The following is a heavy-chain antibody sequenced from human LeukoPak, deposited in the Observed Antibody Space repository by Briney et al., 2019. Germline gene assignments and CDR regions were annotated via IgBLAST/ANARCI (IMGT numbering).Heavy chain of an antibody. J-gene: IGHJ4*02. V-gene: IGHV5-51*01. CDR1: GYSFTSYS. Sequence: GESLKISCNGSGYSFTSYSIAWVRQMSRKGLGCRGIIYPGDSDTRYSPSFQGQVSISADKSINTAYLQWSSLEASDTAIYYCARQDGSGIYYFDNWGQGTLVTVSS. CDR3: ARQDGSGIYYFDN. D-gene: IGHD3-10*01. CDR2: IYPGDSDT.